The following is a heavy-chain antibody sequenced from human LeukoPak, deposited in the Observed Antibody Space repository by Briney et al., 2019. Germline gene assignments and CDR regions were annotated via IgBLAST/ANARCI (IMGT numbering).Heavy chain of an antibody. J-gene: IGHJ3*02. Sequence: GASVKVSCKASGYTFTSHHMHWVRQAPGQGLEWMGIINPSGGSTNYAQKFQGRVTMTRDMSTSTVYMELSSLRSEDTAVYYCATADYTRNYDYAFDIWGQGTMVTVSS. CDR2: INPSGGST. V-gene: IGHV1-46*01. CDR1: GYTFTSHH. D-gene: IGHD1-14*01. CDR3: ATADYTRNYDYAFDI.